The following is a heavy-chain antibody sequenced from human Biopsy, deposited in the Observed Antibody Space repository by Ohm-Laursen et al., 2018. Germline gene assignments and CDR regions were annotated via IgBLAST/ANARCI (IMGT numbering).Heavy chain of an antibody. V-gene: IGHV3-9*01. J-gene: IGHJ3*02. CDR3: AKIHCSGGSCYPNAFDM. CDR1: GFIFDDYA. CDR2: ISWNSVGI. Sequence: SLRLSCTASGFIFDDYAMHWVRQAPGNGLEWVSGISWNSVGIGYADSVKGRFTISRDNAKNFLYLEMNNLRPEDTALYYCAKIHCSGGSCYPNAFDMWGHETRVTVS. D-gene: IGHD2-15*01.